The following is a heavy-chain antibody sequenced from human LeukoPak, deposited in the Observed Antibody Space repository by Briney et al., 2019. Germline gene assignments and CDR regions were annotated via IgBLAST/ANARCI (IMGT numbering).Heavy chain of an antibody. CDR2: INPSGGST. J-gene: IGHJ4*02. Sequence: ASVKVSCKASGHTFTSYYMHWVRQAPGQGLERMGIINPSGGSTSYAQKFQGRVTMTRDTSTSTVYMELSSLRSEDTAVYYCARDQPYSSGWYYFDYWGQGTLVTVSS. CDR1: GHTFTSYY. V-gene: IGHV1-46*01. D-gene: IGHD6-19*01. CDR3: ARDQPYSSGWYYFDY.